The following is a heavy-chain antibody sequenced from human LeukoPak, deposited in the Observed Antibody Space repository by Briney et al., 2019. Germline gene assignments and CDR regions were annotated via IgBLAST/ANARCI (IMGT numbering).Heavy chain of an antibody. CDR2: INPGNDNT. CDR3: ARDYGDYSYFDY. Sequence: ASVKVSSKASGYTFTTYAIHWVRQAPGQRLEWMGWINPGNDNTKYSQTFQGRLTITRDTSASAAYMELSNLRSGDTAVYYCARDYGDYSYFDYWGHGTLVTVSS. V-gene: IGHV1-3*01. J-gene: IGHJ4*01. CDR1: GYTFTTYA. D-gene: IGHD4-17*01.